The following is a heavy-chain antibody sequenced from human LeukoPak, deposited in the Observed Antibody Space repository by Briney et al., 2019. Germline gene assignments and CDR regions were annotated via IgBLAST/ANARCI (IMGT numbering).Heavy chain of an antibody. V-gene: IGHV1-18*01. Sequence: ASVKVSCKASGYTFTSYGISWVRQAPGQGLEWMGWISAYNGNTNYAQKLQGRVTMTTDTSTSTAYMELRSLRSDDTAVYYCAREVYTRGHMAAAAPIDYWGQGTLVTVSS. CDR2: ISAYNGNT. CDR1: GYTFTSYG. J-gene: IGHJ4*02. CDR3: AREVYTRGHMAAAAPIDY. D-gene: IGHD6-13*01.